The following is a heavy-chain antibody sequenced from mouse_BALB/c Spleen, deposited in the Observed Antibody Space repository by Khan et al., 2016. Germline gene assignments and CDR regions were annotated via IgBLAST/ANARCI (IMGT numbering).Heavy chain of an antibody. CDR1: GFTFSDYY. J-gene: IGHJ4*01. CDR3: ARDKEVRRRTEPYAMDY. V-gene: IGHV5-4*02. D-gene: IGHD2-14*01. CDR2: ISDGGSYT. Sequence: EVELVESGGGLVKPGGSLKLSCAASGFTFSDYYMYWVRQTPEKRLEWVATISDGGSYTYCPDSVKGRFTISRDNAKNNLYLQMSSLKSEDTAMYYCARDKEVRRRTEPYAMDYWGQGTSVTVSS.